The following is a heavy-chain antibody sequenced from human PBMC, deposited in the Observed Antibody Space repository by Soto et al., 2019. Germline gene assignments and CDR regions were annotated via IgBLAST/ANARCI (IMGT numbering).Heavy chain of an antibody. D-gene: IGHD2-15*01. J-gene: IGHJ4*02. Sequence: SVKVSCKASGGTFSSYTISWVRQAPGQGLEWMGRIIPILGIANYAQKFQGRVTITADKSTSTAYMELSSLRSEDTAVYYCARDGCSGGSCYDYWGQGTLVTVSS. V-gene: IGHV1-69*04. CDR3: ARDGCSGGSCYDY. CDR1: GGTFSSYT. CDR2: IIPILGIA.